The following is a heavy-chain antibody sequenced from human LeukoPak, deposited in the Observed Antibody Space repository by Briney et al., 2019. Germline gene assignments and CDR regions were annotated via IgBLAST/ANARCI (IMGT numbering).Heavy chain of an antibody. J-gene: IGHJ4*02. CDR3: ARARTYSTGWYYFDY. V-gene: IGHV4-59*01. CDR1: GGSISSYS. Sequence: PSETLSLTCTVSGGSISSYSWSWIRQPPGKGLEWIGYVYYSVSTNYNPSLKSRVTISVDTSKNQFSLKLTSVTAADTAVYYCARARTYSTGWYYFDYWGQGTLVTVSS. CDR2: VYYSVST. D-gene: IGHD6-19*01.